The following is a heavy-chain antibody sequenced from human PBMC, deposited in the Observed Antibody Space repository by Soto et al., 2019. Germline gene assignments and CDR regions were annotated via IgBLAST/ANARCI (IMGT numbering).Heavy chain of an antibody. V-gene: IGHV4-61*01. D-gene: IGHD2-8*02. J-gene: IGHJ4*02. CDR1: GASLSGGSYY. Sequence: SETLSLTCTVSGASLSGGSYYWSWIRQPPGKRLEWIGYFYFTGTTKYNPSLESRVTISADTSKNHFSLNLTSVTAADTAVYYCARISYWVKDYWGQGALVTVSS. CDR2: FYFTGTT. CDR3: ARISYWVKDY.